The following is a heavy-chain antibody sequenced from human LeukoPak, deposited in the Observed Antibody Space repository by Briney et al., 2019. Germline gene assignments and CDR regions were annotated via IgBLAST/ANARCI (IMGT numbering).Heavy chain of an antibody. Sequence: SETLSPTCTVSGGSISSYYWSWIRQPPGRGLEWIGWIYYSGNTRYNPSLESRVTISLDTPKNQFSLKLTSVTAADTAVYYCARHYGAGTYPLDYWGQGTLVTVSS. D-gene: IGHD3-10*01. V-gene: IGHV4-59*08. CDR1: GGSISSYY. CDR2: IYYSGNT. J-gene: IGHJ4*02. CDR3: ARHYGAGTYPLDY.